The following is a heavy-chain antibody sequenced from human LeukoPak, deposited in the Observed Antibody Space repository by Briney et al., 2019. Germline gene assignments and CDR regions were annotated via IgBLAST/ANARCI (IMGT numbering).Heavy chain of an antibody. Sequence: ASVKVSCKASGYTFTSYGISWVRQAPGQGLEWMGWISAYNGNTNYAQKLQGRVTMTTDTSTSTAYMELRSLRSDDTAVYYCARDNGSCGGDCYPMGYYYYGMDVWGQGTTVTVSS. V-gene: IGHV1-18*01. D-gene: IGHD2-21*02. CDR3: ARDNGSCGGDCYPMGYYYYGMDV. J-gene: IGHJ6*02. CDR2: ISAYNGNT. CDR1: GYTFTSYG.